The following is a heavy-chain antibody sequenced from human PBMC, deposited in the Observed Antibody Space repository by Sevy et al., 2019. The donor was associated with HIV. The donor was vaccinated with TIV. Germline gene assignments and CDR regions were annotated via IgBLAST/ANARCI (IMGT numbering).Heavy chain of an antibody. CDR2: ISSSSIYI. J-gene: IGHJ4*02. Sequence: GGSLRLSCVGSGFSFSDHRMHWVRQAPGKGLEWVSSISSSSIYIYYADSVKGRFTISRDNAKNSLYLQMNSLRAEDTAVYYCARDPGFYCSGGSCYPRYYFDYWGQGTLVTVSS. V-gene: IGHV3-21*01. CDR3: ARDPGFYCSGGSCYPRYYFDY. CDR1: GFSFSDHR. D-gene: IGHD2-15*01.